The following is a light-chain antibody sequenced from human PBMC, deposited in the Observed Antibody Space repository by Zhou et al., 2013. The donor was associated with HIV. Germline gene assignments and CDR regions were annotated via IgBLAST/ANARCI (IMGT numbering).Light chain of an antibody. J-gene: IGKJ4*01. CDR3: QQSYSTLA. CDR2: AAS. Sequence: DIQMTQSPSSLSASVGDRVTITCRASQSIRSYLNWYQQKPGKAPKVLIYAASNLRSGVPSRFSGSGSGTDFTLTISSLQPEDFATYYCQQSYSTLAFGGGTKVEIK. V-gene: IGKV1-39*01. CDR1: QSIRSY.